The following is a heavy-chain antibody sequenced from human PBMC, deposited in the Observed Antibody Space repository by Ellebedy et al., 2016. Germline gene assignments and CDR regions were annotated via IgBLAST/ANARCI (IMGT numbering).Heavy chain of an antibody. V-gene: IGHV3-30-3*01. CDR1: GFTFSSYA. CDR2: ISYDGSNK. D-gene: IGHD3-10*01. J-gene: IGHJ3*02. Sequence: GESLKISXAASGFTFSSYAMHWVRQAPGKGLEWVAVISYDGSNKYYADSVKGRFTISRDNSKNTLYLQMNSLRAEDTAVYYCARGGGDAFDIWGQGTMVTVSS. CDR3: ARGGGDAFDI.